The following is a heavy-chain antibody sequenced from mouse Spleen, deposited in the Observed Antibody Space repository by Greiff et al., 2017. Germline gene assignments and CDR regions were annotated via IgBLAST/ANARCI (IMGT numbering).Heavy chain of an antibody. CDR1: GFNIKDYY. Sequence: VQLKQSGAELVKPGASVKLSCTASGFNIKDYYMHWVKQRTEQGLEWIGRIDPEDGETKYAPKFQGKATITADTSSNTAYLQLSSLTSEDTAVYYCASITTVASYAMDYWGQGTSVTVSS. CDR3: ASITTVASYAMDY. V-gene: IGHV14-2*01. J-gene: IGHJ4*01. D-gene: IGHD1-1*01. CDR2: IDPEDGET.